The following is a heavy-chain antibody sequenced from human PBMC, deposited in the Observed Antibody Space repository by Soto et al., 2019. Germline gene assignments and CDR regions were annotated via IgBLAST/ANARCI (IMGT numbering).Heavy chain of an antibody. CDR1: GGTFSSYA. V-gene: IGHV1-69*01. CDR3: ARGRVSVVVPAARGWFDP. J-gene: IGHJ5*02. CDR2: IIPIFGTA. Sequence: QVQLVQSGAEVKKPGSSVKVSCKASGGTFSSYAISWVRQAPGQGLEWMGGIIPIFGTANYAQKFQGRVTITADESTSTAYMELNSLRSEDTAVYYCARGRVSVVVPAARGWFDPWGQGTLVTVSS. D-gene: IGHD2-2*01.